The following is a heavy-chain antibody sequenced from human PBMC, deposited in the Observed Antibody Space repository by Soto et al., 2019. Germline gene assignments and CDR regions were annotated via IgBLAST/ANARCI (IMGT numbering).Heavy chain of an antibody. CDR1: GGTFSSYT. J-gene: IGHJ4*02. CDR2: ITPTLNIA. V-gene: IGHV1-69*01. CDR3: ARGYYSGSNPSSFDY. Sequence: QLQLVQSGAEVREPGSSVKVSCKASGGTFSSYTVIWVRQAPGQGLEWMGGITPTLNIAKYAEKFQGRVTITADDSTSTVNMYLSSLRSEDTAVYFCARGYYSGSNPSSFDYWGQGTLVAVSS. D-gene: IGHD1-26*01.